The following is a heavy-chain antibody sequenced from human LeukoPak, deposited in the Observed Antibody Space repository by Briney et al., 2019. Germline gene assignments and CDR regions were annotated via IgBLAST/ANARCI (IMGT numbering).Heavy chain of an antibody. V-gene: IGHV4-4*02. Sequence: SETLSLTCDVSGGSISATNWWTWFRQPPGGGLEWIGEVHLSGRANYSPSLESRVTISVDMSENHISLQLTSVTAADTAVYYCAREGGFYRPLDYSGPGTLVIVSS. D-gene: IGHD2/OR15-2a*01. CDR2: VHLSGRA. CDR3: AREGGFYRPLDY. CDR1: GGSISATNW. J-gene: IGHJ4*02.